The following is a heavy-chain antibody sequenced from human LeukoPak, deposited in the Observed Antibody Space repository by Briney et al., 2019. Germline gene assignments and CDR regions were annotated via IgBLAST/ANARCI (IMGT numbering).Heavy chain of an antibody. V-gene: IGHV4-34*01. D-gene: IGHD6-13*01. CDR2: INHSGST. CDR3: ARSAFLVTAPGLYYFDY. Sequence: SETLSLTCAVYGGSFSGYYWSWIRQPPGKGLEWIGEINHSGSTNYNPSLKSRVTISVDTSKNQFSLHLSSVTAADTAVYYCARSAFLVTAPGLYYFDYWGQGTLVAVSS. CDR1: GGSFSGYY. J-gene: IGHJ4*02.